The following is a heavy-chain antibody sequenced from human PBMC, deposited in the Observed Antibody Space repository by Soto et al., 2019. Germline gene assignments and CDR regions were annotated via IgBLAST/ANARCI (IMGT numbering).Heavy chain of an antibody. D-gene: IGHD6-13*01. CDR3: ANRLQSSWYDIRYFQH. J-gene: IGHJ1*01. CDR2: IYYSGST. CDR1: GGSISSSSYY. V-gene: IGHV4-39*01. Sequence: QLQLQESGPGLVKPSETLSLTCTVSGGSISSSSYYWGWIRQPPGKGLEWIGSIYYSGSTYYNPPRKSRATISVDTSKNQFSLKLSSVTAADTAVYYCANRLQSSWYDIRYFQHWGQGTLVTVSS.